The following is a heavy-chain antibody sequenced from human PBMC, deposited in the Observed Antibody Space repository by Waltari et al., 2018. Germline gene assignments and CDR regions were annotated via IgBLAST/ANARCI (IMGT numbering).Heavy chain of an antibody. CDR1: RYSISSGYY. J-gene: IGHJ6*03. CDR3: ARGANNYYYYYYMDV. Sequence: QVQLQESGPGLVKPSETLSLTCAVSRYSISSGYYWGWIRQPPGKGLEWIASIYHSGSTYYNPSRKSRVTISIDTSKNQFSLKLSSVTAADTAVYYCARGANNYYYYYYMDVWGKGTTVTVSS. V-gene: IGHV4-38-2*01. CDR2: IYHSGST.